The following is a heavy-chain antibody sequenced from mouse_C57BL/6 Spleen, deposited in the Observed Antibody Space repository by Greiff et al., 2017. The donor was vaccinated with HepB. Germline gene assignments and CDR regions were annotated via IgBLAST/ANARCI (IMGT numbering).Heavy chain of an antibody. V-gene: IGHV2-5*01. Sequence: QVQLQQSGPGLVQPSQRLSITCTVSGFSLTSYGVHWVRQSPGKGLEWLGVIWRGGSTDYNAAFMSRLSITKDNSKSQVFFKMNSLQADDTAIYYCAKGGTTVVDYYAMDYWGQGTSVTVSS. CDR3: AKGGTTVVDYYAMDY. J-gene: IGHJ4*01. CDR1: GFSLTSYG. D-gene: IGHD1-1*01. CDR2: IWRGGST.